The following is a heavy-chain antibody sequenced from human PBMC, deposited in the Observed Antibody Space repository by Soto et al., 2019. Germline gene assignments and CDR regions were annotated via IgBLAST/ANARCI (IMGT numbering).Heavy chain of an antibody. CDR1: GFSLSSSGEA. J-gene: IGHJ3*02. CDR2: IYWDDDK. Sequence: QITLKESGPTLVKPTQTLTLTCTFSGFSLSSSGEAVGWIRQPPGKALEWLAGIYWDDDKRYSPSLNSRLTITKDTSKNQVVLTMTNMDPVDTATYYCAHIGRWVDTFGIWGQGTMVTVSS. V-gene: IGHV2-5*02. CDR3: AHIGRWVDTFGI.